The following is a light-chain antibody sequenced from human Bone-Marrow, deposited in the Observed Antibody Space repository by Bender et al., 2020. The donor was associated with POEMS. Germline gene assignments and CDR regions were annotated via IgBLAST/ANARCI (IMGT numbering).Light chain of an antibody. J-gene: IGLJ1*01. CDR3: QSFDSSLSTYV. CDR2: GNS. V-gene: IGLV1-40*01. CDR1: SSNIGAGYD. Sequence: QSVLTQPPSVSGDPGQRVTISCTGSSSNIGAGYDVHWYQQLPGTAPKLLIYGNSNRPSGVPDRFSGSKSGTSASLAITGLQAEDEAHYYCQSFDSSLSTYVFGTGTRVTVL.